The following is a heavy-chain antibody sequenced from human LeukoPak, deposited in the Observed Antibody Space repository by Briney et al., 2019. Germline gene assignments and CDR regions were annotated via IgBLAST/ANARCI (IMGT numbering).Heavy chain of an antibody. CDR2: ISLTGLT. V-gene: IGHV4-4*02. D-gene: IGHD2-8*01. Sequence: PSGTLSLTCGVSGGSISNTNWRSWVRQPPGQGLEWIGEISLTGLTHYNPSLESRVTVSLDKSKNQLSLNLTSVTAADTAVYYCSRENGAFSPFGYWGQGTLDTLLS. CDR3: SRENGAFSPFGY. CDR1: GGSISNTNW. J-gene: IGHJ4*02.